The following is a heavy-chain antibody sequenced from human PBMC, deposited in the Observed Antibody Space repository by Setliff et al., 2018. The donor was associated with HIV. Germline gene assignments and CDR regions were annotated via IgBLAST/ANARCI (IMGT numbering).Heavy chain of an antibody. D-gene: IGHD3-10*01. CDR1: GFTFTSNW. J-gene: IGHJ4*02. CDR2: INEDGSTK. CDR3: ARDTTYYYGSGSHH. Sequence: LRLSCAASGFTFTSNWMSWVRQAPGKGLEWVANINEDGSTKYYVDSVKGRFTISRDNAKNSLYLQMNSLRAEDTAVYYCARDTTYYYGSGSHHWGQGTLVTVSS. V-gene: IGHV3-7*01.